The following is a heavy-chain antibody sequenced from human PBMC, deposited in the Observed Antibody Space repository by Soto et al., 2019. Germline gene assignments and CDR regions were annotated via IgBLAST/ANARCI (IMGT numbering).Heavy chain of an antibody. D-gene: IGHD5-12*01. J-gene: IGHJ5*02. V-gene: IGHV1-18*01. CDR1: GYIFPSYG. CDR2: ISAYNGYA. CDR3: ARDESGNYSGYSGFDP. Sequence: ASVKVSCKTSGYIFPSYGISWVRQAPGQGLEWMGWISAYNGYANYSQKLQGRVTMTTDTSTSTAYMELRSLTSDDTAVFYCARDESGNYSGYSGFDPWGQGTLVTVSS.